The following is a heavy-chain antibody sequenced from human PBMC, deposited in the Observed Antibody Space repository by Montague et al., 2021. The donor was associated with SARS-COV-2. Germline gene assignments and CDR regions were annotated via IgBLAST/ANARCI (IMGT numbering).Heavy chain of an antibody. J-gene: IGHJ5*02. V-gene: IGHV4-4*07. D-gene: IGHD6-25*01. CDR1: GGSISSYY. CDR3: AGAEAATGTPDDP. Sequence: SETLSLTCTVSGGSISSYYWSWIRQPAGKGLEWIGRIYGSGSTNYNSSLKSRVTMSVDSSKNQFSLRWTSVTAADAAVYYCAGAEAATGTPDDPWGQGILVTVSS. CDR2: IYGSGST.